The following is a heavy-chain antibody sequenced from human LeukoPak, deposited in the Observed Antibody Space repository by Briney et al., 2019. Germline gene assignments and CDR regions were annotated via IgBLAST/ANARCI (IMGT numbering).Heavy chain of an antibody. CDR1: GDSIYSGGFY. D-gene: IGHD3-9*01. J-gene: IGHJ6*02. V-gene: IGHV4-31*03. Sequence: SETLSLTCTVSGDSIYSGGFYWSWVRQHPGKGLEWIGHIYYSGTTYYNPSLKSRVTISVDTSKNQFSLRLSSVTAADTAVYYCARVVGEYYDILTGYYNDYYGMDVWGQGTTVTVSS. CDR3: ARVVGEYYDILTGYYNDYYGMDV. CDR2: IYYSGTT.